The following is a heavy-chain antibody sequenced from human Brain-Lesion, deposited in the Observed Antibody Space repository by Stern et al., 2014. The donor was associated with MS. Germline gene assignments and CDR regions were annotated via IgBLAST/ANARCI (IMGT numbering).Heavy chain of an antibody. CDR2: IYYTGSA. V-gene: IGHV4-31*03. Sequence: QLQESGPGLVKPSQTLPLTCTVSGGSINSGGYYWSWIRQYPGKGLEWIGYIYYTGSAYSDPSLKRRLSMSIDTSKNQFSLNLNSVTAADTAVYYCARGARYSDSSGYYFYFDYWGQGTLVTVSS. J-gene: IGHJ4*02. D-gene: IGHD3-22*01. CDR3: ARGARYSDSSGYYFYFDY. CDR1: GGSINSGGYY.